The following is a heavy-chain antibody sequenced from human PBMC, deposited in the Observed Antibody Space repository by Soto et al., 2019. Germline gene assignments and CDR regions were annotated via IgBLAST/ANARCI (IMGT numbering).Heavy chain of an antibody. V-gene: IGHV3-30*18. CDR2: ISYDGSNK. CDR1: GFTFSSYG. J-gene: IGHJ6*02. CDR3: AKGIGSSSSNYSYYYAMYV. Sequence: QVQLVESGGGVVQPGRSLRLSCAASGFTFSSYGMHWVRQAPGKGLEWVAVISYDGSNKYYADSLKGRFTISRDNSKNTLYLQMNSLRAEDTAVYYCAKGIGSSSSNYSYYYAMYVWGHGTTVTVSS. D-gene: IGHD6-6*01.